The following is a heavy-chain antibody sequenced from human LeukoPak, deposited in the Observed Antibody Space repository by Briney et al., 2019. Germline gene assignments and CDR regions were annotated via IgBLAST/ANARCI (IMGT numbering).Heavy chain of an antibody. Sequence: GASVKVSCKASGYTLTGYYMHWVRQAPRHGREWMGRIKPHTGGTHSAQKYQGRVTMTRDTSISTAYMELSRLRSDDTAVYYCARGLPASQEQRALLWFGEFGFGYWGQGTLVTVSS. CDR2: IKPHTGGT. D-gene: IGHD3-10*01. J-gene: IGHJ4*02. CDR1: GYTLTGYY. CDR3: ARGLPASQEQRALLWFGEFGFGY. V-gene: IGHV1-2*06.